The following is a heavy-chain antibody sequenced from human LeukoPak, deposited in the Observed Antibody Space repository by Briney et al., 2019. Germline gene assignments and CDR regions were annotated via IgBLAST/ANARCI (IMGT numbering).Heavy chain of an antibody. V-gene: IGHV1-3*01. CDR1: GYTFTSYA. Sequence: ASVTVSCKASGYTFTSYAMHWLRQATGQRLEWMGWINAGNGNTKYSQKFQGRVTITRDTSASTAYMELSSLRSEDTAVYYCARGGHGYGSTDFDIWGQGTMVTVSS. CDR3: ARGGHGYGSTDFDI. D-gene: IGHD3-10*01. CDR2: INAGNGNT. J-gene: IGHJ3*02.